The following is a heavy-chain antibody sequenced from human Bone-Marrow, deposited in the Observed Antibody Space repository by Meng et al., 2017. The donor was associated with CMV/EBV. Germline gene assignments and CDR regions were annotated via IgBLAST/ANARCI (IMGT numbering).Heavy chain of an antibody. J-gene: IGHJ4*02. V-gene: IGHV4-30-4*08. CDR3: AGTPIAAAGLFDY. CDR1: GGSISSGDYY. CDR2: IYYSGST. D-gene: IGHD6-13*01. Sequence: QGQLQESGPGLVKPSQTLSLTCTVSGGSISSGDYYWSWIRQPPGKGLEWIGYIYYSGSTYYNPSLKSRVTISVDTSKNQFSLKLSSVTAADTAVYYCAGTPIAAAGLFDYWGQGTLVTASS.